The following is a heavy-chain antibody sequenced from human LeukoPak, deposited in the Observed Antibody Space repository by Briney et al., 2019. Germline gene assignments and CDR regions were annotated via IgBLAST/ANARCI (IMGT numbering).Heavy chain of an antibody. CDR1: GGSISSGGYS. V-gene: IGHV4-30-2*01. D-gene: IGHD3-22*01. Sequence: SETLSLTCAVSGGSISSGGYSWGWIRQPPGKGLEWIGYIYHSGSTYYNPSLKSRVTISVDRSKNQFSLKLSSVTAADTAVYYCASRDYYDSTWGQGTLVTVSS. CDR2: IYHSGST. CDR3: ASRDYYDST. J-gene: IGHJ4*02.